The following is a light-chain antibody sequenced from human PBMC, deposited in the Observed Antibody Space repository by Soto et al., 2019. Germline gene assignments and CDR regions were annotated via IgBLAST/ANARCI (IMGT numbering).Light chain of an antibody. CDR2: EVT. J-gene: IGLJ3*02. CDR3: TSYVGNDIWV. CDR1: SSAVGAYKY. V-gene: IGLV2-8*01. Sequence: QSALTQPPSASGSPGQSVTISCTGTSSAVGAYKYVSWYQQYPGKAPKLMIYEVTKRPSGVPDRFSGSKSGNTASPTVSGLQAEDEADYYCTSYVGNDIWVFGGGTKVTVL.